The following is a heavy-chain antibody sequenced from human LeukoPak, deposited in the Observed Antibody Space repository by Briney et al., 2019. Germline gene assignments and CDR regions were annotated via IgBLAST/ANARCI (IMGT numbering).Heavy chain of an antibody. CDR2: ISWNSGSI. D-gene: IGHD3-10*01. J-gene: IGHJ4*02. Sequence: GGSLRLSCAASGFTFDDYAMHWVRQAPGKGLEWVSGISWNSGSIGYADSVKGRFTISRDNSKNTLYLQMNSLRAEDTAVYYCAKDRQRFGELLPFDYWGQGTLVTVSS. CDR3: AKDRQRFGELLPFDY. CDR1: GFTFDDYA. V-gene: IGHV3-9*01.